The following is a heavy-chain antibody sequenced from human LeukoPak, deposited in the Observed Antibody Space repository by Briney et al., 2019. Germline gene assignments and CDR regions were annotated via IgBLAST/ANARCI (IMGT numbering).Heavy chain of an antibody. CDR2: ISSSGTYI. V-gene: IGHV3-21*01. D-gene: IGHD2-2*01. CDR1: GFTFSNYS. Sequence: GGSLRLSCAASGFTFSNYSMNWVRQAPGKGLEWVSSISSSGTYIYYADSVKGRFTISRGNAKNSLYLQMNSLRAEDTAVYYCARDIYCSSISCYGYYYYMDVWGKGTTVTISS. J-gene: IGHJ6*03. CDR3: ARDIYCSSISCYGYYYYMDV.